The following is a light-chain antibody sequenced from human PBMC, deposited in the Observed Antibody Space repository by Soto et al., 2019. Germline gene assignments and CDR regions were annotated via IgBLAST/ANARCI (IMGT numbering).Light chain of an antibody. CDR2: GNY. V-gene: IGLV1-47*02. CDR3: GAWDDSLNGFYV. Sequence: QSVLTQPPSASGTPGQRVTISCSGSSSNIGSNYVYWYQQFPGTAPRLLIYGNYQRPSGVPDRFSGSKSGTSASLAISGLRSEDEADYYCGAWDDSLNGFYVFGTGTQLTVL. J-gene: IGLJ1*01. CDR1: SSNIGSNY.